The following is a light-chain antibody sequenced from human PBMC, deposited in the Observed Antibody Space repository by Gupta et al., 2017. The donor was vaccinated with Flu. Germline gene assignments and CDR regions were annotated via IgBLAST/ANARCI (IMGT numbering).Light chain of an antibody. J-gene: IGKJ1*01. Sequence: AIRITQSPSSLSASTGDRVTITCRASQGISSYLAWYQQKPGKAPKLLIYAASTLQSGVPSRFSGSGSVTDFTLTISCLQSEDFATYYCQQYYSYPLTFGQGTKVEIK. V-gene: IGKV1-8*01. CDR1: QGISSY. CDR2: AAS. CDR3: QQYYSYPLT.